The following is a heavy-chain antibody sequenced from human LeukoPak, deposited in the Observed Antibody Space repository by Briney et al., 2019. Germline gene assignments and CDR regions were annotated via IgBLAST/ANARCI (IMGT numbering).Heavy chain of an antibody. CDR3: ATLRGDYYDSRAYDL. CDR1: GGPISKYY. J-gene: IGHJ3*01. D-gene: IGHD3-22*01. CDR2: IFTSGNT. Sequence: SETLSLTCTVSGGPISKYYWSWIRQPAGKGLEWIGRIFTSGNTDHNPSLKSRVFISIETSKNRFSLTLNSVTAADTAVYYCATLRGDYYDSRAYDLWGQGTMVTVSS. V-gene: IGHV4-4*07.